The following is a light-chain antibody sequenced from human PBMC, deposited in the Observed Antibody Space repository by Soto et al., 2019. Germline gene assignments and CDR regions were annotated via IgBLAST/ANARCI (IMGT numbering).Light chain of an antibody. CDR3: QQYNSYSWT. J-gene: IGKJ1*01. Sequence: DIQMTQSPSTLSASVGDRVTITCRASQSISSWLAWYQQKPGKDPKLLIYDASSLGSGVPARFSGSGSGTEFTLTISSLQPNDFATYYFQQYNSYSWTFGQGTNVEIK. CDR2: DAS. CDR1: QSISSW. V-gene: IGKV1-5*01.